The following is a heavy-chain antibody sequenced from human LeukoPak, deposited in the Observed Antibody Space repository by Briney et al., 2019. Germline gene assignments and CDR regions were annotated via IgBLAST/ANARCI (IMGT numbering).Heavy chain of an antibody. D-gene: IGHD3-9*01. CDR3: ARIIYDILTGSYDAFDI. Sequence: SETLSLTCAVSGYSISSSNWWGWIRQPPGKGLEWIGYIYYSGSTYYNPSLKSRVTMSVDTSKNQFSLKLSPVTAVDTAVYYCARIIYDILTGSYDAFDIWGQGTMVTVSS. CDR2: IYYSGST. V-gene: IGHV4-28*01. CDR1: GYSISSSNW. J-gene: IGHJ3*02.